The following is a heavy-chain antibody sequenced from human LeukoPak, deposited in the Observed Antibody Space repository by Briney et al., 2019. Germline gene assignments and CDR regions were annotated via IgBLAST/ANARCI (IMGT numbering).Heavy chain of an antibody. CDR1: GFTFSSYW. CDR3: ARDSPSAGTEV. D-gene: IGHD3-10*01. J-gene: IGHJ6*02. V-gene: IGHV3-7*01. CDR2: IKDDGSEK. Sequence: GGSLRLSCVASGFTFSSYWMSWVRQAPGKGLEWVANIKDDGSEKYSVDSVKGRFTISRDNSKNTLYLQMNSLRAEDTAVYYCARDSPSAGTEVWGQGTTVTVSS.